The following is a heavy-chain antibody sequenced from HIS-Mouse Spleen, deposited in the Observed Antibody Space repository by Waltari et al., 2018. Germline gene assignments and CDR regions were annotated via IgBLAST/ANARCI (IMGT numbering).Heavy chain of an antibody. Sequence: QLQLQESGPGLVKPSETLSLTCTVSGGSISSSSYYWGWIRQPPGKGLEWIGSIYYSGNTSSNPAIKSRVTISVDTSKNQFSLKLSSVTAADTAVYYCAREIPYSSSWYDWYFDLWGRGTLVTVSS. D-gene: IGHD6-13*01. J-gene: IGHJ2*01. CDR1: GGSISSSSYY. V-gene: IGHV4-39*07. CDR2: IYYSGNT. CDR3: AREIPYSSSWYDWYFDL.